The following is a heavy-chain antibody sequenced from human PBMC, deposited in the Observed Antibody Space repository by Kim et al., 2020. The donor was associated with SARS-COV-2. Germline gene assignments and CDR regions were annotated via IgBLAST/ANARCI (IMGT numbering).Heavy chain of an antibody. D-gene: IGHD3-22*01. V-gene: IGHV3-15*01. CDR1: GFTFSNAW. Sequence: GGSLRLSCAASGFTFSNAWMSWVRQAPGKGLEWVGRIKSKTDGGTTDYAAPVKGRFTISRDDSKNTLYLQMNSLKTEDTAVYYCTTDPGYYDSSGNPAFDIWGQGTMVTVSS. CDR2: IKSKTDGGTT. J-gene: IGHJ3*02. CDR3: TTDPGYYDSSGNPAFDI.